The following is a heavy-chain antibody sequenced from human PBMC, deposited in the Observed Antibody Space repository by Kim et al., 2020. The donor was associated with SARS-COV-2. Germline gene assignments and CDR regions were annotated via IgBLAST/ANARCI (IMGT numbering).Heavy chain of an antibody. D-gene: IGHD3-22*01. CDR1: GFAFGSYT. CDR2: ISGGFGST. CDR3: AKGAWDYYDSSGYYRYAFEI. V-gene: IGHV3-23*01. Sequence: GGSLRLSCAASGFAFGSYTMNWVRQAPGKGLEWVSSISGGFGSTYYADSVKGRFTISRDNSKNTLYLQMNSLRAEDTAVYYCAKGAWDYYDSSGYYRYAFEIWGHGTMVTVSP. J-gene: IGHJ3*02.